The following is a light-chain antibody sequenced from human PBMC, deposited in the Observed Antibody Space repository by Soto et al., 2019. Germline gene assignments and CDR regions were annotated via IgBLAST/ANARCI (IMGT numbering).Light chain of an antibody. Sequence: EIVLTQSPGTLSLSPGERATLSCRASQSFSSSFFAWYQQKPGQAPRLLIYGASTRATGIPDRFSGSASGTDFTLTISRLEPEDFAVYFCHQSASSLTFGQGTKVEIK. CDR2: GAS. J-gene: IGKJ1*01. CDR3: HQSASSLT. CDR1: QSFSSSF. V-gene: IGKV3-20*01.